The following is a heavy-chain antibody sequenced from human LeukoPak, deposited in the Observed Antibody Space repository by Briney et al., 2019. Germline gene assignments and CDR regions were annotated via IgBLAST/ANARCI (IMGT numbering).Heavy chain of an antibody. CDR2: ILYDGSNK. CDR3: ARDHCSSTSCPTSRFDY. V-gene: IGHV3-30*19. Sequence: PGGSLRLSCAASGFTFSSYGMHWVRQAPGKGLEWVAVILYDGSNKYYADSVKGRFTISRDNSKNTLYLQMNSLRAEDTAVYYCARDHCSSTSCPTSRFDYWGQGTLVTVSS. CDR1: GFTFSSYG. D-gene: IGHD2-2*01. J-gene: IGHJ4*02.